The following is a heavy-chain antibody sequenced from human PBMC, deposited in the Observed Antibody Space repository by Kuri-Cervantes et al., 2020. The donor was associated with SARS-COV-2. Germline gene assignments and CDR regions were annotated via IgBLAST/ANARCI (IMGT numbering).Heavy chain of an antibody. J-gene: IGHJ4*02. CDR1: GYIFTSHN. D-gene: IGHD3-10*01. CDR3: AREYYYGSGRYYGAFDH. CDR2: LNPSGGSR. V-gene: IGHV1-46*01. Sequence: ASVKVSCKASGYIFTSHNMHWVRQAPGQGLEWMGMLNPSGGSRINTQKLQGRLTMTRDTPTSTVYMELSSLRSDDTAVYYCAREYYYGSGRYYGAFDHWGQGTPVTVS.